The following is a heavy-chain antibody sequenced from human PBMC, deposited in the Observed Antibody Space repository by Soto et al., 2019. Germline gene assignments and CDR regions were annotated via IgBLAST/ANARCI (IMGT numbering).Heavy chain of an antibody. V-gene: IGHV1-46*01. CDR1: GYTFTSYY. Sequence: QVQMVQSGAEVKKAGASVKISCKASGYTFTSYYVHWVRQAPGQGLEWMGFINPSGGRATYVQKIQGRVTMTRDTSTSTVYMELGSLTSEDTAIYYCARGSSVGLEYWGQGTLVTVSS. D-gene: IGHD1-26*01. CDR2: INPSGGRA. J-gene: IGHJ4*02. CDR3: ARGSSVGLEY.